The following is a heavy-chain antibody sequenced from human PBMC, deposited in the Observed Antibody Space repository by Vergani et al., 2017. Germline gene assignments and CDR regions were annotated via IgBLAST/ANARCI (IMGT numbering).Heavy chain of an antibody. CDR1: GGTFSSYA. V-gene: IGHV1-69*01. Sequence: QVQLVQSGAEVKKPGSSVKVSCKASGGTFSSYAISWVRQAPGQGLEWMGGIIPIFGTANYAQKFQGRVTITADESTSTAYVELSSLRSEDTAVYYCARAPKTNNIRFLEFNYYYGMDVWGQGTTVTVSS. CDR3: ARAPKTNNIRFLEFNYYYGMDV. J-gene: IGHJ6*02. CDR2: IIPIFGTA. D-gene: IGHD3-3*01.